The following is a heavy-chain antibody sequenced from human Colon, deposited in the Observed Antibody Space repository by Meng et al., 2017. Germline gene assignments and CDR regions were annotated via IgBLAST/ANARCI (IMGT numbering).Heavy chain of an antibody. J-gene: IGHJ4*02. CDR1: GDSVSSNSAA. D-gene: IGHD3-10*02. CDR3: ARDWGDVRGGFDF. Sequence: QEPLQQSGPVLVKPSQTLSLTCALSGDSVSSNSAAWNWIRQSSSRGLEWLGRTYYRSKYYNDYALSVKSRITINPDTSKNQFSLQLNSVTPEDTAIYYCARDWGDVRGGFDFWGQGTLVTVSS. CDR2: TYYRSKYYN. V-gene: IGHV6-1*01.